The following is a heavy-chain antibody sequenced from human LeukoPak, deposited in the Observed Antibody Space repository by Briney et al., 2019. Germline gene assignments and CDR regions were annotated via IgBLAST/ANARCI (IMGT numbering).Heavy chain of an antibody. CDR2: IYHSGST. D-gene: IGHD6-13*01. Sequence: SGTLSLTCAVSGGSISSSNWWSWVRPPPGKGLEWIGEIYHSGSTNYNPSLKSRVTISVDKSKNQFSLKLSSVTAADTAVYYCARERGNTAADGPWFDPWGQGTLVTVSS. V-gene: IGHV4-4*02. J-gene: IGHJ5*02. CDR3: ARERGNTAADGPWFDP. CDR1: GGSISSSNW.